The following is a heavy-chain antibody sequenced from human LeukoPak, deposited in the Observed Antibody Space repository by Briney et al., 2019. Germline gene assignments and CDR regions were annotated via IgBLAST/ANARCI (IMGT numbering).Heavy chain of an antibody. CDR1: GFTFSSYW. Sequence: GRSLRLSCAASGFTFSSYWMSWVRQAPGKGLEWVANIKQDGSEKYYVDSVKGRFTISRDNAKNSLYLQMNSLRAEDTAVYYCARDPTVLLWFGESAHYFDYWGQGTLVTVSS. J-gene: IGHJ4*02. CDR2: IKQDGSEK. D-gene: IGHD3-10*01. CDR3: ARDPTVLLWFGESAHYFDY. V-gene: IGHV3-7*01.